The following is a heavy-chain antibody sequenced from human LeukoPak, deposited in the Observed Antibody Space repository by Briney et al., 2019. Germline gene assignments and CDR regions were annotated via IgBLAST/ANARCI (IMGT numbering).Heavy chain of an antibody. Sequence: PGRSLRLSCAASGFTFSRYDMHWVRQAPGKGLEWVAYIQYDGSNEQYADSVKGRFSISRDSSKNILYLQMNSLRAEDTAVYYCAKDLLYSSSPNWFDPWGQGTLVTVSS. CDR2: IQYDGSNE. CDR3: AKDLLYSSSPNWFDP. V-gene: IGHV3-30*18. J-gene: IGHJ5*02. CDR1: GFTFSRYD. D-gene: IGHD5-18*01.